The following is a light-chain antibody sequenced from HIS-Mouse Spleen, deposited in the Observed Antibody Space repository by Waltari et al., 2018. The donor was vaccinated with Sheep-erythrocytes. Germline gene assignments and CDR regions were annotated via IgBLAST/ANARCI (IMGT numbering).Light chain of an antibody. V-gene: IGLV3-1*01. CDR2: QDS. CDR1: KLGDNY. CDR3: CSYAGSYTWV. J-gene: IGLJ3*02. Sequence: SYELTQPPSVSVSPGQTASITCSGAKLGDNYPCWYQQKPGPSPGLVIYQDSTRPSGIPERFSGSNSGNTATLTISGTQAMDEADYYCCSYAGSYTWVFGGGTKLTVL.